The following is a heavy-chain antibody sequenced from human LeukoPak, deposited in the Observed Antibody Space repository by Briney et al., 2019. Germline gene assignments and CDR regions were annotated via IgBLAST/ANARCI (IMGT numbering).Heavy chain of an antibody. Sequence: GESLKISCKGSGYSFTNYWIGWVRQMPGQGLEWMGIIYPGDSDTRYSPSFQGQVTMSADKSISTAYLQWSSLKASDTVMYYCARQTRYCGGDCNSFDYWGQGTLVTVSP. CDR3: ARQTRYCGGDCNSFDY. D-gene: IGHD2-21*02. J-gene: IGHJ4*02. CDR2: IYPGDSDT. V-gene: IGHV5-51*01. CDR1: GYSFTNYW.